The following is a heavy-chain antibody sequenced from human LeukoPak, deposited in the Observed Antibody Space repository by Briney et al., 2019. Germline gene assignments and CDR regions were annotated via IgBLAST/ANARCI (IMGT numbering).Heavy chain of an antibody. CDR3: ARDFTNIRGGGYFDN. J-gene: IGHJ4*02. V-gene: IGHV3-33*01. Sequence: PGGSLRLSCAASGFPFSSYVMHWLRQAPGKGLEWVAVIWFDGGKIYYADSVKGRFTISRDNSKSTLYLQMNSLKAEDTAVYHCARDFTNIRGGGYFDNWGQGTLVTVSS. D-gene: IGHD2-15*01. CDR2: IWFDGGKI. CDR1: GFPFSSYV.